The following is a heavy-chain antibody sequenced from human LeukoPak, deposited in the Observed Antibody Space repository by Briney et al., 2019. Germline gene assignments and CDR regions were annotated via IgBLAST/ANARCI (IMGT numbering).Heavy chain of an antibody. J-gene: IGHJ5*02. V-gene: IGHV4-38-2*02. Sequence: SETLSLTCTVSGGSISSYYWSWIRQPPGKGLEWIGSIYHSGSTYYNPSLKNRVTISVDTSKNQFSLKLSSVTAADTAVYYCARERAVGIAAARYWFDPWGQGTLVTVSS. CDR3: ARERAVGIAAARYWFDP. CDR1: GGSISSYY. D-gene: IGHD6-13*01. CDR2: IYHSGST.